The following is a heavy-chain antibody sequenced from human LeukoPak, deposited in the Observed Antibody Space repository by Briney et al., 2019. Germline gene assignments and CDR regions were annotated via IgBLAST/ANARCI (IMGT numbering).Heavy chain of an antibody. CDR3: ARDGSGYDDALDI. Sequence: GGSLRLSCAVSGFTLSSYTMNWVRQAPGKGPEWVSSISSSSSYTYYADSVKGRFTISRDNARNSLYLQMNSLRAEDTAVYYCARDGSGYDDALDIWGQGTMVTVSS. D-gene: IGHD3-10*01. CDR1: GFTLSSYT. V-gene: IGHV3-21*01. CDR2: ISSSSSYT. J-gene: IGHJ3*02.